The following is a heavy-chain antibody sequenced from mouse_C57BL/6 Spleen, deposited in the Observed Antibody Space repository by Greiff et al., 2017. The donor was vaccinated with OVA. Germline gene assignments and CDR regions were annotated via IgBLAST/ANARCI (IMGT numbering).Heavy chain of an antibody. D-gene: IGHD2-2*01. CDR1: GFTFSSYG. J-gene: IGHJ4*01. Sequence: EVMLVESGGDLVKPGGSLKLSCAASGFTFSSYGMSWVRQTPDKRLEWVATISSGGSYTYYPDSVKGRFTISRDNAKNTLYLQMSSLKSEDTAMYYCANGYDDYAMDYWGQGTSVTVSS. CDR3: ANGYDDYAMDY. CDR2: ISSGGSYT. V-gene: IGHV5-6*02.